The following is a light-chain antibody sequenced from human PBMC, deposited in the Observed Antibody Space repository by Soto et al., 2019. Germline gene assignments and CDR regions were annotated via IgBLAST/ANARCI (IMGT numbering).Light chain of an antibody. CDR3: QQRSNWPRT. J-gene: IGKJ1*01. CDR2: DAS. Sequence: EIVLTQSPATLSLSPGERATLSCRASQSISSYLAWYQQKPGQAPSLLIYDASNRATGIPARFSGSGSGTDFTLTISSLEPEDFVVYYCQQRSNWPRTFGQGTKVEIK. CDR1: QSISSY. V-gene: IGKV3-11*01.